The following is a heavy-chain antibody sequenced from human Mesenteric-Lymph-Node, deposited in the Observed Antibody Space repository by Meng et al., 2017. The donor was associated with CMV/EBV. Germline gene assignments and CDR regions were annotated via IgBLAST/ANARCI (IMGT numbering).Heavy chain of an antibody. CDR2: VRDTGVT. Sequence: GSLRLSCTVAGGSINNYYWSWIRQLPGEGLEWIGYVRDTGVTSFNPSLESRVSISLDTSKNQFSLTLTSVTTADTAVYYCAKQVVRGTYDMDVWGQGTTVTVSS. CDR3: AKQVVRGTYDMDV. CDR1: GGSINNYY. J-gene: IGHJ6*02. D-gene: IGHD3-10*01. V-gene: IGHV4-59*03.